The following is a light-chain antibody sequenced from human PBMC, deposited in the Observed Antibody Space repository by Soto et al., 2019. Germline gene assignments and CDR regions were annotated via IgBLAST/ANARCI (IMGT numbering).Light chain of an antibody. J-gene: IGKJ1*01. CDR3: QQYHKWPPST. CDR2: DAS. CDR1: QTISTW. Sequence: DIQVTQSPPTLSASVGDRVTITCRASQTISTWMAWYQQKPGKAPKLLVYDASTLQSGVASRFSGSGSGTEFTLTISGLQSDDFGVYYCQQYHKWPPSTFGQGTKVEIK. V-gene: IGKV1-5*01.